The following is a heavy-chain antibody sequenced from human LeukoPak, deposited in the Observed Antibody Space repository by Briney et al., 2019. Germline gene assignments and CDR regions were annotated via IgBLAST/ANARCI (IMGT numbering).Heavy chain of an antibody. CDR1: GYSFTSYW. D-gene: IGHD6-13*01. CDR3: ARHLYSSSPIDY. V-gene: IGHV5-10-1*01. J-gene: IGHJ4*02. Sequence: GESLRISCKGSGYSFTSYWISWVRQIPGKGLEWMGRIDPSDSYTNYRPSFQGHVTISADKSISTAYLQWSSLKASDTAMYYCARHLYSSSPIDYWGQGTLVTVSS. CDR2: IDPSDSYT.